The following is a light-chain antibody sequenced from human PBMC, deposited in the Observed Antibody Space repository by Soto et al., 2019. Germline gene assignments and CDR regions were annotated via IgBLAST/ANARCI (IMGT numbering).Light chain of an antibody. J-gene: IGKJ3*01. Sequence: AIQLTQSPSSLSTLLGDRVTITCRASHGISNALAWYQQKPGKPPRLLIYYGSFLESGVPSRFSGSGSETDFTLSISNLQPEDFGIYYCQHFNSYSGTFGPGTRVDFK. V-gene: IGKV1-13*02. CDR2: YGS. CDR3: QHFNSYSGT. CDR1: HGISNA.